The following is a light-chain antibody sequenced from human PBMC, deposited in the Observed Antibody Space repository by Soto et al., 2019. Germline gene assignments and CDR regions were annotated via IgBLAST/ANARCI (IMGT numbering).Light chain of an antibody. CDR2: DAS. Sequence: EIVLTQSPGTLSLSPGERATLSCRASQTLSNSFIAWYQQKPGQAPRLLLYDASNRATGIPTKFSGSGSGTDFTLTISSLEPEDFAVYYCQQRSNWPRTFGQGTKVDNK. V-gene: IGKV3-11*01. CDR3: QQRSNWPRT. CDR1: QTLSNSF. J-gene: IGKJ1*01.